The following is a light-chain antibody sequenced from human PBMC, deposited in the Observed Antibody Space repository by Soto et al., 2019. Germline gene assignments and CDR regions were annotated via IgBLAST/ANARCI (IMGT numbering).Light chain of an antibody. Sequence: DSQITQSPATRSACVVDIVSITCRASQSVDRYLAWYQQKPGKAPHLLIYDASSLESGVPSRFSGSGSGTEFTLTISSLQPDDFTTFYCQQYKDYTWTFGQGTKVDIK. J-gene: IGKJ1*01. CDR1: QSVDRY. CDR3: QQYKDYTWT. CDR2: DAS. V-gene: IGKV1-5*01.